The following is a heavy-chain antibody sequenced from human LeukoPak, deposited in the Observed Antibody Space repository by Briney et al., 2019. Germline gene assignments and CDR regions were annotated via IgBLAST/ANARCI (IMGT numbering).Heavy chain of an antibody. CDR3: ARDSGYYGSGSYYDY. Sequence: PGRSLRLSCAASGFSFSSYSMHWVRQAPGKGLEWVAIISDDGSYKSYADSVKGRFTISRDYSYNTLYLQMKSLRTDDTAVYYCARDSGYYGSGSYYDYWGQGTLVTVSS. CDR2: ISDDGSYK. CDR1: GFSFSSYS. J-gene: IGHJ4*02. D-gene: IGHD3-10*01. V-gene: IGHV3-30*04.